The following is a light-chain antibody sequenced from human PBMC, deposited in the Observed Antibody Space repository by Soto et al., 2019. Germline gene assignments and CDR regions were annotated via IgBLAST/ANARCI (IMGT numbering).Light chain of an antibody. J-gene: IGLJ1*01. CDR1: SSNIGSNY. V-gene: IGLV1-47*01. CDR2: RNN. Sequence: QSVLTQPPSASGTPGQRVTISCSGSSSNIGSNYVYWYQQLPGTAPKLPIYRNNQRPSGVPDRFSGSKSGTSASLAISGLRSEDEADYYCAAWDDSLSVGVFGTGTKLTVL. CDR3: AAWDDSLSVGV.